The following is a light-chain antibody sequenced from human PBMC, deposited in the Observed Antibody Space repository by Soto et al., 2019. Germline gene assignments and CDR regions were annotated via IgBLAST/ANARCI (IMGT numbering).Light chain of an antibody. CDR2: GAT. CDR1: QSISSSY. V-gene: IGKV3-20*01. Sequence: EIVLTQSPGTLSLSPGERATLSCRASQSISSSYLAWYQQSPGQAPRLLIYGATSRATGITDRFSGSGSGTDFTLTISRLEPEGFAVYFCQQYGSSPRKFGQGTKVEVK. CDR3: QQYGSSPRK. J-gene: IGKJ1*01.